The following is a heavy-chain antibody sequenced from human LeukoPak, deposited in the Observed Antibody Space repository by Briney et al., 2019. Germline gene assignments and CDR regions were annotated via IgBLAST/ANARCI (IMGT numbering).Heavy chain of an antibody. Sequence: GASVKVSCKASGYTFTVYYMHWVLQAPGQGLEWMGRINPNSGDTHYAQKFQGRVTMTRDTSISAAYMELSRLTSDDTAVYYCARSETSIPDFWGQGTLVTVSS. CDR2: INPNSGDT. J-gene: IGHJ4*02. CDR1: GYTFTVYY. D-gene: IGHD6-6*01. CDR3: ARSETSIPDF. V-gene: IGHV1-2*06.